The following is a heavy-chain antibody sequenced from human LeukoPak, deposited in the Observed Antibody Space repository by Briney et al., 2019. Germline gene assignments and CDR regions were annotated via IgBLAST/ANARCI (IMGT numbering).Heavy chain of an antibody. J-gene: IGHJ4*02. D-gene: IGHD2-2*01. CDR3: VRDRTKYCGSTSCPLDY. V-gene: IGHV1-2*02. Sequence: SVNVSCKASGYSFTGYYMHWVRQAPGQGLGWMGWINPYSGGTNYAQKFQGRVTMTRDTSISTAYMELSRLRSDDTAVYYCVRDRTKYCGSTSCPLDYWGQGTLVTVSS. CDR2: INPYSGGT. CDR1: GYSFTGYY.